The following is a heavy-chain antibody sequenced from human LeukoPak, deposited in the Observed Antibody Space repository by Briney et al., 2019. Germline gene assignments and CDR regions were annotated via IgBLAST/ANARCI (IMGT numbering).Heavy chain of an antibody. V-gene: IGHV3-7*04. D-gene: IGHD5-12*01. J-gene: IGHJ6*03. CDR3: ARGHSGYDKVYYYYYYMDV. CDR2: IKQDGSEK. CDR1: GFTFSSYW. Sequence: PGGSLRLSCAASGFTFSSYWMSWVRQAPGKGLEWVANIKQDGSEKYYVDSGKGRFTISRDNAKNSLYLKMNSLRAEDTAVYYCARGHSGYDKVYYYYYYMDVWGKGTTVTVSS.